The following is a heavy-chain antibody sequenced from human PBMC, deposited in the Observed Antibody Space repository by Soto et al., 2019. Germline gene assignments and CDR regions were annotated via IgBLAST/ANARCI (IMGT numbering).Heavy chain of an antibody. V-gene: IGHV3-30*18. Sequence: GGSLRLSCAASGFTFSSFDMHWVRQAPGKGLEWVAVISYDGSTKYYADSVKGPFTISRDNSRNTLYLQMNSLRAEDTAVYYCAKAREAAGSSVAWFDPWGQGTLVTVSS. CDR2: ISYDGSTK. D-gene: IGHD6-13*01. CDR1: GFTFSSFD. J-gene: IGHJ5*02. CDR3: AKAREAAGSSVAWFDP.